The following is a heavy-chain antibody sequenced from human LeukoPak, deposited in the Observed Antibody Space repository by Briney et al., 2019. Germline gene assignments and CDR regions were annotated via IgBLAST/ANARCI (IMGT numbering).Heavy chain of an antibody. Sequence: GGSLRLSCAASGFTVSSNYMSWVRQAPGKGLEWVSVIYSGGSTYYADSAKGRFTISRDNSKNTLYLQMNSLRAEDTAVYYCARDSKAAGLYYYYYYMDVWGKGTTVTVSS. J-gene: IGHJ6*03. V-gene: IGHV3-66*02. D-gene: IGHD6-13*01. CDR1: GFTVSSNY. CDR3: ARDSKAAGLYYYYYYMDV. CDR2: IYSGGST.